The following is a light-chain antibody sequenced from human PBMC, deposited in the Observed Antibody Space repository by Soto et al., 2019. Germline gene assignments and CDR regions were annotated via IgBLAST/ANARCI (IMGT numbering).Light chain of an antibody. V-gene: IGKV1-39*01. CDR2: AAS. CDR3: QQTYTTLSIT. Sequence: DIPMTQSPSSLSGSVGDRVTITCRASESISRHLNWYQQKPGKAPKLLIYAASSLQNGVPSRFRGGGSGTDFTLTISNLQPEDFATYYCQQTYTTLSITFGQGKRLDIK. CDR1: ESISRH. J-gene: IGKJ5*01.